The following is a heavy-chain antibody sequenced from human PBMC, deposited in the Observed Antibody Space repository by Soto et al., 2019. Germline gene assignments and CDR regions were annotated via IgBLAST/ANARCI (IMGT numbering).Heavy chain of an antibody. Sequence: GGSLRLSCAASGFTVSSSYMNWVRRAPGKGLEWVSIIYSGGSTYYADSVKGRFTISRDSSKSTLYLQMNSLRAEDTAVYYCARGGSKRYMDVWGNGTTVTVSS. V-gene: IGHV3-66*01. J-gene: IGHJ6*03. CDR2: IYSGGST. D-gene: IGHD2-2*01. CDR3: ARGGSKRYMDV. CDR1: GFTVSSSY.